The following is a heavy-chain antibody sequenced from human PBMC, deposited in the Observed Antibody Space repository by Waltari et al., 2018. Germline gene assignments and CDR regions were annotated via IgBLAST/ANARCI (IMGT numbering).Heavy chain of an antibody. CDR1: GGTFSSYA. D-gene: IGHD2-15*01. CDR3: ARGYCSGGSCYSQGY. V-gene: IGHV1-69*15. Sequence: QVQLVQSGAEVKKPGSSVKVSCKASGGTFSSYAISWVRQAPGQGLEWMGRSIPTFGTTNYAQKFQGRVTMTADESTSTAYMELSSLRSEDTAVYYCARGYCSGGSCYSQGYWGQGTLVTVSS. J-gene: IGHJ4*02. CDR2: SIPTFGTT.